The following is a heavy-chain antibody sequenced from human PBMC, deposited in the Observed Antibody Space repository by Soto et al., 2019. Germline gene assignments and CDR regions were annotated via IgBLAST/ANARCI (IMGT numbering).Heavy chain of an antibody. CDR1: GFTVSSNY. CDR3: ATSFGWLHY. D-gene: IGHD6-19*01. V-gene: IGHV3-64*01. J-gene: IGHJ4*02. CDR2: ISSNGGST. Sequence: EVQLVESGGGLVQPGGSLRLSCAASGFTVSSNYMTWVRQAPGKGLEYVSAISSNGGSTYYANSVQGRFPISRDISKNTLYLQLCSLRAEDMAVYYCATSFGWLHYWAQATLVTLSS.